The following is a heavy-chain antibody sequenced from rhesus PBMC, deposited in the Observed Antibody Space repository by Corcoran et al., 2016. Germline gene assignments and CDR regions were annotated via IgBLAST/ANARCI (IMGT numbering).Heavy chain of an antibody. CDR3: ARDGNGYYFDY. CDR2: ICGRSGST. CDR1: GGSFSSYW. D-gene: IGHD4-35*01. V-gene: IGHV4-160*01. J-gene: IGHJ4*01. Sequence: QVQLQESGPGLVKPSETLSLTCAVSGGSFSSYWWGWIRQPPGKGLEWIGSICGRSGSTENNPSLKSRATISRDTSKNQFSLKLSSVTAADTAVYYCARDGNGYYFDYWGQGVLVTVSS.